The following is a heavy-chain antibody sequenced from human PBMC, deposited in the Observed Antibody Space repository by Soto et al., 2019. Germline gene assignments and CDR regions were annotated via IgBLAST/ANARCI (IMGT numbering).Heavy chain of an antibody. J-gene: IGHJ4*02. Sequence: ASVKVSCKASGYTFTSYGISWVRQAPGQGLEWMGWISAYNGNTNYAQKLQGRVTMTTDTSTSTAYMELRSLRSDDTAVYYCARAPNCSGGSCYFHYWGQGTLVTVSS. V-gene: IGHV1-18*01. CDR1: GYTFTSYG. CDR2: ISAYNGNT. CDR3: ARAPNCSGGSCYFHY. D-gene: IGHD2-15*01.